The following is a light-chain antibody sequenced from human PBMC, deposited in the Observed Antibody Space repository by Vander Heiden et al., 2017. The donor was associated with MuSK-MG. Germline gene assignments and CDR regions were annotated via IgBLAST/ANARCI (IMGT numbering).Light chain of an antibody. J-gene: IGKJ4*01. CDR3: QQRSNWLT. Sequence: EIVLTQSPATLSLSPGERATLSGRASQSVSSYLDWYQQKPGQAPRLLIYDASNSATGIPDRFSGSGSGTDFTLTISSLEPEDFAVYYCQQRSNWLTFGGGTKVEIK. CDR1: QSVSSY. V-gene: IGKV3-11*01. CDR2: DAS.